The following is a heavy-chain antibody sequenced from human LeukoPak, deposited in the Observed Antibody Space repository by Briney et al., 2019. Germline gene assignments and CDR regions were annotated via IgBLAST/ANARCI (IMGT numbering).Heavy chain of an antibody. Sequence: PGGSLRLSCADSGFTFSNYWMHCVRQAPGKGLVWVSRINDDGSSTSYAASVKGRFTISRDNDKNTVYLQMNSMRVEDTAVYYCARDPGIAAAANCPDSWGQGTLVTVSS. CDR3: ARDPGIAAAANCPDS. V-gene: IGHV3-74*01. CDR2: INDDGSST. J-gene: IGHJ4*02. CDR1: GFTFSNYW. D-gene: IGHD6-13*01.